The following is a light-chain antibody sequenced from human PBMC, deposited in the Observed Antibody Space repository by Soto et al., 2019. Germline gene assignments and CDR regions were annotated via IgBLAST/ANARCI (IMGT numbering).Light chain of an antibody. J-gene: IGKJ5*01. Sequence: DIQMTQSPSSLSASVGDRVTITCRSSQTISIYVNWYQQKPGKAPNLVIFAASTLQSGVPSRFSGSGAGTDFSLTISSLQPEDFATYYCQQYYTTPTFGQGTRLDIK. CDR2: AAS. V-gene: IGKV1-39*01. CDR3: QQYYTTPT. CDR1: QTISIY.